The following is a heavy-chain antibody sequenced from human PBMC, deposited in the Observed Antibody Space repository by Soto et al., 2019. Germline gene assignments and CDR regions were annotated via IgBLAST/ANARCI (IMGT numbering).Heavy chain of an antibody. D-gene: IGHD3-10*01. CDR1: GGSISSGGYS. CDR2: IYYSGST. CDR3: ARVVRGVISGMDV. Sequence: SETLSLTCAVSGGSISSGGYSWSWIRQPPGKGLEWIGYIYYSGSTYYNPSLKSRVTISVDTSKNQFSLKLSSVTAADTAVYYCARVVRGVISGMDVWGQGTTVTVSS. J-gene: IGHJ6*02. V-gene: IGHV4-30-2*01.